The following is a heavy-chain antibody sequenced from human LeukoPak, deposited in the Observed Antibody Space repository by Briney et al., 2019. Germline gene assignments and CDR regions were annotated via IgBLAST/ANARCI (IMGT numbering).Heavy chain of an antibody. J-gene: IGHJ4*02. CDR3: ARGSSGWYDPFDY. V-gene: IGHV3-48*03. CDR1: GFTFSSYE. D-gene: IGHD6-19*01. CDR2: ISSSGSTI. Sequence: PGGSLRLSCAASGFTFSSYEMNWVRQAPGKGLEWVSDISSSGSTIYYADSVKGRFTISRDNAKKSLYLQMNSLRAEDTAVYYCARGSSGWYDPFDYWGQGTLVTVSS.